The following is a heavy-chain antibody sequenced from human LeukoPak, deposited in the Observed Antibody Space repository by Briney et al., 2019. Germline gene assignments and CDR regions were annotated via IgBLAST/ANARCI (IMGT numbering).Heavy chain of an antibody. CDR3: AKGDNYKPLYFDN. CDR2: ICYDRGKK. Sequence: GGSLRLSCAASGFRFSDYGMHWVRQAPGKGLEWVAVICYDRGKKFYADSVEGRFTISSDNSKNTLFLQMNSLRDEDTAVYYCAKGDNYKPLYFDNWGQGSLVTVSA. J-gene: IGHJ4*02. V-gene: IGHV3-33*06. CDR1: GFRFSDYG. D-gene: IGHD1-20*01.